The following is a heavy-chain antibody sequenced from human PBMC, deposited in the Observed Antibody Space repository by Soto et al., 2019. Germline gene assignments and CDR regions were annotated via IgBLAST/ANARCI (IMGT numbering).Heavy chain of an antibody. J-gene: IGHJ4*02. CDR1: GGSISSGGYY. D-gene: IGHD4-17*01. CDR2: VYYSGTT. Sequence: PSETLSLTCTVSGGSISSGGYYWSWIRQHPGKRLEWIGYVYYSGTTNYNPSLKSRVTISVDLSKNRFSLRLSSVTTADTALYYCARTTAVPNTLRSRYFFDYWGQGTLVTVSS. V-gene: IGHV4-61*08. CDR3: ARTTAVPNTLRSRYFFDY.